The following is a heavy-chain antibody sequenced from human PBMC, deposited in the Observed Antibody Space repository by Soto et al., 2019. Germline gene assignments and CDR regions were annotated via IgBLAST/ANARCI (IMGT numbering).Heavy chain of an antibody. D-gene: IGHD3-22*01. J-gene: IGHJ4*02. CDR3: ARYDSSGYYFSFDY. Sequence: PSETLSLTCTVSGGSISSGGYYWSWIRQHPGKGLEWIGYIYYSGSTYYNPSLKSRVTISVDTSKNQFSLKLSSVTAADTAVYYCARYDSSGYYFSFDYWGQGTLVTVSS. V-gene: IGHV4-31*03. CDR1: GGSISSGGYY. CDR2: IYYSGST.